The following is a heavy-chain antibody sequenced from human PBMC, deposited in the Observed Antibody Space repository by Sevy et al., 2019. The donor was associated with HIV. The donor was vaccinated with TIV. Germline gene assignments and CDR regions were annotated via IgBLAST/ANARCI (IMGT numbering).Heavy chain of an antibody. D-gene: IGHD6-13*01. J-gene: IGHJ3*02. CDR3: AKDRARIAAASTALDI. CDR1: GYSFTNYY. V-gene: IGHV1-2*02. Sequence: ASVKVSCKGSGYSFTNYYMNWVRQAPGQGLEWMGWINPNSGGTNYAQKFQGRVTMTRDTSISTAYMELSSLRSDDTAVYYCAKDRARIAAASTALDIWGQGTMVTVSS. CDR2: INPNSGGT.